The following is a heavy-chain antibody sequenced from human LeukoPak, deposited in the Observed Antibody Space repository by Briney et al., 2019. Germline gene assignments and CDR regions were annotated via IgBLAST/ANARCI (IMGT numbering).Heavy chain of an antibody. CDR2: ISTSGATI. J-gene: IGHJ5*02. D-gene: IGHD3-16*02. V-gene: IGHV3-11*04. Sequence: GGSLRLSCAASGFRFHDYYMSWIRQDPGKGLEWISSISTSGATIYYADSVKGRFTLSRDKAKNSLYLQINNLRAEDTAVYYCARRIVSGRDRYVDPWGQGTLVTVSS. CDR3: ARRIVSGRDRYVDP. CDR1: GFRFHDYY.